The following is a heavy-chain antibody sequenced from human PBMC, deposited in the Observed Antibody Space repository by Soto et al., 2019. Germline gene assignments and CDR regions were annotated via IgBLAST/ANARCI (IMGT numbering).Heavy chain of an antibody. D-gene: IGHD6-13*01. CDR2: VYNSGST. CDR3: ARYRREAVAGYTLDN. J-gene: IGHJ4*02. Sequence: SETLSLTCTVSGGSISSNYWTWIRQPPGKGLEWIGYVYNSGSTNYNPSLKSRVTISEDTSKSQFSLKVNSMTAADTAVYYCARYRREAVAGYTLDNWGQGMLVTVSS. CDR1: GGSISSNY. V-gene: IGHV4-59*01.